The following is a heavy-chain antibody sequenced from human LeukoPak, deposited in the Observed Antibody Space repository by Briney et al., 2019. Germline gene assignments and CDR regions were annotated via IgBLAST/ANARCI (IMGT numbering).Heavy chain of an antibody. D-gene: IGHD2-15*01. CDR1: GFTFSSHA. Sequence: GGSLRLSCAASGFTFSSHAMSWVRQAPGKGLEWVSAISGSGGSTYYADSVKGRFTISRDNSKNTPYLQMNSLRAEDTAVYYCARDLECSGGSCYSDDYGMDVWGQGTTVTVSS. J-gene: IGHJ6*02. V-gene: IGHV3-23*01. CDR3: ARDLECSGGSCYSDDYGMDV. CDR2: ISGSGGST.